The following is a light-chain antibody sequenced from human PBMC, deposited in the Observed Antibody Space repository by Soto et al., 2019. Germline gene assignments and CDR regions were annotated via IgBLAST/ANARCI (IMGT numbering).Light chain of an antibody. Sequence: DIQMNQSPSSLSASVGDRVTITCRASQSISTYLMWYQQKSGKAPKLLIYATSSLQSGVPSRFSGSGSGTDFTLTISSLQPEDFATYYCQQSYSTPPGTFGQ. J-gene: IGKJ1*01. CDR1: QSISTY. CDR2: ATS. CDR3: QQSYSTPPGT. V-gene: IGKV1-39*01.